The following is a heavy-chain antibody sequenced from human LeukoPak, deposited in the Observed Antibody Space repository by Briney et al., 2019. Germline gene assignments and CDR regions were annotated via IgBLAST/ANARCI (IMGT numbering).Heavy chain of an antibody. V-gene: IGHV3-23*01. CDR2: FRGSGSAT. D-gene: IGHD3-10*01. CDR3: AKGYYYDSGSQDVFDM. CDR1: GGSISSNN. J-gene: IGHJ3*02. Sequence: GTLSLTCAVSGGSISSNNWWSWVRQAPGKGLEWVSAFRGSGSATYYADSVKGRFTISRDTSKNTLYLHMNSVRAEDTAVYYCAKGYYYDSGSQDVFDMWGQGTMVTVSS.